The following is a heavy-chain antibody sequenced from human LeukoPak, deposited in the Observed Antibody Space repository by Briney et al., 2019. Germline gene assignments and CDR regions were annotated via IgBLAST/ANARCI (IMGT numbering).Heavy chain of an antibody. CDR3: ARGTSGAY. J-gene: IGHJ4*02. Sequence: GGSLRLSCAASGFTFSTYWMSWVRQAPGKGLECVADINPDGSNKYYVDCVKGRFTISRDNAKNSLYLQMNSLRAEDTAVYYCARGTSGAYWGQGTLVTVSS. D-gene: IGHD5-12*01. V-gene: IGHV3-7*01. CDR1: GFTFSTYW. CDR2: INPDGSNK.